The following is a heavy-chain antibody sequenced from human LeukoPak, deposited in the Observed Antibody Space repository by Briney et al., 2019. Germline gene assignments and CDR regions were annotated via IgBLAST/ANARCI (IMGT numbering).Heavy chain of an antibody. CDR2: ISSGGPT. CDR1: GFAVNSNY. Sequence: GGSLRLSCAASGFAVNSNYMNWVRQAPRKGLEWVSLISSGGPTYYADSVNGRFTISTDHSKNTLHLQMNSLRAEDTAVYYCAKDLLKDSSGWFFDYWGQGTLVTVSS. CDR3: AKDLLKDSSGWFFDY. D-gene: IGHD6-19*01. J-gene: IGHJ4*02. V-gene: IGHV3-53*01.